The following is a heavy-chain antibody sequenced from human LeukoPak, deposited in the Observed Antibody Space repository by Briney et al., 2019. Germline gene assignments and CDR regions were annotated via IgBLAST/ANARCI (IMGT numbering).Heavy chain of an antibody. CDR1: EFTVSTNY. Sequence: PGGSLRLSCAASEFTVSTNYMTWVRQAPGKGLEWVSIIHSTGGKYYADSVKGRFTISRDNSKHTLYLQMNSLRGDDTAVYYCARGSDGWFAFDYWGQGILVTVSS. J-gene: IGHJ4*02. CDR2: IHSTGGK. CDR3: ARGSDGWFAFDY. V-gene: IGHV3-66*01. D-gene: IGHD6-19*01.